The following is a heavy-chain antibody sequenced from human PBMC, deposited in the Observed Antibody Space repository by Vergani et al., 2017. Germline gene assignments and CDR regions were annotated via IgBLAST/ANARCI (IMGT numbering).Heavy chain of an antibody. D-gene: IGHD2-21*01. CDR3: ARGALWWLRQIDS. CDR2: IYDSGDT. Sequence: QVQLQESGPGLVKPSETLSLTCSVSGDSMNTYYWTWIRQPPGKGLEWIGYIYDSGDTTYNPSLKSRVTLSLHTSKNQFSLNLYSVTAADTAVYYCARGALWWLRQIDSWGQGTLVTVSS. CDR1: GDSMNTYY. V-gene: IGHV4-59*01. J-gene: IGHJ4*02.